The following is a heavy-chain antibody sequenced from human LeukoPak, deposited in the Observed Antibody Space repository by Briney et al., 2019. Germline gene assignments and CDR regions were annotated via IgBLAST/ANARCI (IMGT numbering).Heavy chain of an antibody. J-gene: IGHJ4*02. CDR2: IKQDGSEK. D-gene: IGHD4-17*01. CDR1: GFTFSTYW. Sequence: PAGSLRLSCAASGFTFSTYWMSWLRQAPGKGLEWVANIKQDGSEKYYVDSVKGRFTIPRDNAKNSLYLQMNSLRAEDTAVYFCARPTYGDYVYFDYWGQGTLVTVSS. CDR3: ARPTYGDYVYFDY. V-gene: IGHV3-7*01.